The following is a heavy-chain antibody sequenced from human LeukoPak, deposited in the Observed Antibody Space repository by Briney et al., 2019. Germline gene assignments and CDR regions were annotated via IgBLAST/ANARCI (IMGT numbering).Heavy chain of an antibody. CDR1: GGSISSGDYY. CDR3: ARVSFKGNYYYMDV. CDR2: IYYSGST. Sequence: SQTLSLTCTVSGGSISSGDYYWSWIRQPPGKGLEWIGYIYYSGSTYYNPSLKSRVTISVDTSKNQFSLKLSSVTAADTAVYYCARVSFKGNYYYMDVWGKGTTVTVSS. V-gene: IGHV4-30-4*08. D-gene: IGHD3-10*01. J-gene: IGHJ6*03.